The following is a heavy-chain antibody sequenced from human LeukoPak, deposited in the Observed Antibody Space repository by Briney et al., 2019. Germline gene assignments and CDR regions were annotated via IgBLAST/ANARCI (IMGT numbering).Heavy chain of an antibody. CDR3: AKDQQQLDPDAFDI. J-gene: IGHJ3*02. V-gene: IGHV3-30*18. D-gene: IGHD6-13*01. CDR1: GFTFSSYG. Sequence: GGSLRLSCVASGFTFSSYGMHWVREASGKGLEWVAVISYDGSNKYYADSVKGRFTISRDNSKNTLYLQMNSLRAEDTAVYYCAKDQQQLDPDAFDIWGQGTMVTVSS. CDR2: ISYDGSNK.